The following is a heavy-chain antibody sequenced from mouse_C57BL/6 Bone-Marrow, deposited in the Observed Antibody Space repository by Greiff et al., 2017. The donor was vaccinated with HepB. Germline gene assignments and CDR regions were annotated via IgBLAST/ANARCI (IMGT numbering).Heavy chain of an antibody. CDR1: GYSFTDYN. V-gene: IGHV1-39*01. D-gene: IGHD2-5*01. CDR3: AREGLNYSNFYFDY. CDR2: INPNYGTT. Sequence: VQLKESGPELVKPGASVKISCKASGYSFTDYNMNWVKQSNGKSLEWIGVINPNYGTTSYNQKFKGKATLTVDQSSSTAYMQLNSLTSEDSAVYYCAREGLNYSNFYFDYWGQGTTLTVSS. J-gene: IGHJ2*01.